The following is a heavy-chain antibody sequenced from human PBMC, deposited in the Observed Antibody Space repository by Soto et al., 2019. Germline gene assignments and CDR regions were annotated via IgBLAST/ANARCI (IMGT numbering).Heavy chain of an antibody. V-gene: IGHV1-69*01. D-gene: IGHD2-2*01. CDR2: IIPISGTA. J-gene: IGHJ6*02. CDR3: ARSQGSSTSLDIYYYFYYGMDV. CDR1: GGTFSSYA. Sequence: QVQLVQSGAEVKKPGSSVKVSCTASGGTFSSYAISWVRQAPGQGLEWMGGIIPISGTANYAQKFQGRVTITADESTSTAYMEMSSLRSEDTAVYYCARSQGSSTSLDIYYYFYYGMDVWGQGTTVTVSS.